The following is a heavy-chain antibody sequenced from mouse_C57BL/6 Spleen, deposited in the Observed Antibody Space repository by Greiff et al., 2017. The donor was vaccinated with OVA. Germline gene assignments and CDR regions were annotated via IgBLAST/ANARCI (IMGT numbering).Heavy chain of an antibody. CDR1: GYTFTSYW. Sequence: QVQLQQPGAELVKPGASVKVSCKASGYTFTSYWMHWVKQRPGQGLEWIGRIHPSDSDTNYNQKFKGKATLTVDKSSSTAYMQISSLTSEDSAVYYCAIEGNYYGSSLLIYAMDYWGQGTSVTVSS. D-gene: IGHD1-1*01. CDR2: IHPSDSDT. V-gene: IGHV1-74*01. CDR3: AIEGNYYGSSLLIYAMDY. J-gene: IGHJ4*01.